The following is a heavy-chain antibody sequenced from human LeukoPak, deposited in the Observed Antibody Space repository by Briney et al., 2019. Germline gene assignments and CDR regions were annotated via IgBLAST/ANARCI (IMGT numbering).Heavy chain of an antibody. V-gene: IGHV3-7*01. D-gene: IGHD2-8*01. CDR1: GFTLSSYW. CDR3: ARDCTNGVCYGTDFDY. Sequence: PGGSLRLSCAASGFTLSSYWMSWVRQAPGKGLEWVANIKKDGSEKLSADSVKSRFTSSSDNSKNSLYLQINSLRAEDTSVYYCARDCTNGVCYGTDFDYCGQGTLATVSP. CDR2: IKKDGSEK. J-gene: IGHJ4*02.